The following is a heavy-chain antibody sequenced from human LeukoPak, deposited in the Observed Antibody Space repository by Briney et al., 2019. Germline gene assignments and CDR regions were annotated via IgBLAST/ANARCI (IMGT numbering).Heavy chain of an antibody. CDR2: IIPIFGTA. Sequence: SVKVSCKASAGTFSSYAISWVRQAPGQGLERVGGIIPIFGTANYAQKFQGRVTITADESTSTAYMELSSLRSEDTAVYYCASTGYYYDSSGYYNYWGQGTLVTVSS. V-gene: IGHV1-69*13. J-gene: IGHJ4*02. CDR1: AGTFSSYA. D-gene: IGHD3-22*01. CDR3: ASTGYYYDSSGYYNY.